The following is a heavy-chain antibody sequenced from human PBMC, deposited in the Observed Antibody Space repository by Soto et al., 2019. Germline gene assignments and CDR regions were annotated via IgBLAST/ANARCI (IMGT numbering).Heavy chain of an antibody. V-gene: IGHV3-21*01. D-gene: IGHD3-16*01. J-gene: IGHJ6*02. Sequence: GGSLRLSCAASGFTFSSYSMNWVRQAPGKGLEWVSSISSSSSYIYYADSVKGRFTISRDNAKNSLYLQMNSLRAEDTAVYYCARDRGSLDYTIRNYYYYGMDVWGQGTTVTVSS. CDR3: ARDRGSLDYTIRNYYYYGMDV. CDR2: ISSSSSYI. CDR1: GFTFSSYS.